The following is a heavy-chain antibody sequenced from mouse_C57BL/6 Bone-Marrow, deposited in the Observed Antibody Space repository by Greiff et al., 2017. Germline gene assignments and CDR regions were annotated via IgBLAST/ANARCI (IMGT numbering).Heavy chain of an antibody. CDR3: ARWDYYGSSHYAMDY. CDR1: GYTFTSYW. V-gene: IGHV1-69*01. J-gene: IGHJ4*01. CDR2: IDPSDSYT. D-gene: IGHD1-1*01. Sequence: QVQLKQPGAELVMPGASVKLSCKASGYTFTSYWMHWVKQRPGQGLEWIGEIDPSDSYTNYNQKFKGKSTLTVDKSSSTAYMQLSSLTSEDSAVYYCARWDYYGSSHYAMDYWGQGTSVTVSS.